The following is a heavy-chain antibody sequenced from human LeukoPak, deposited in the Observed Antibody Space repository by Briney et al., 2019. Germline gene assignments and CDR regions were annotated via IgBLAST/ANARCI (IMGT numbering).Heavy chain of an antibody. J-gene: IGHJ4*02. Sequence: GGSLRLSCAASGFTFSSYGMDWVRQAPGKGLEWVAVIWYDGSNKYYADSVKGRFTISRDNSKNTLYLQMNSLRAEDTAVYYCASPGFIAVAGTYFDYWGQGTLVTVSS. D-gene: IGHD6-19*01. V-gene: IGHV3-33*01. CDR1: GFTFSSYG. CDR3: ASPGFIAVAGTYFDY. CDR2: IWYDGSNK.